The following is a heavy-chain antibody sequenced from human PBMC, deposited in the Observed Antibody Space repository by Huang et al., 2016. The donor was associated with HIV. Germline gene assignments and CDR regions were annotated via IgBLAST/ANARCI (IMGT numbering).Heavy chain of an antibody. CDR3: VRIFGGYDSSGFLDYFDY. Sequence: QITLKESGPPLVKPTQTLTLTCIFTEFSLSIRGMGVGWIRQPPGKALEWLALIYWNDEKRYSPSLENRLTITKDTSKDQVVLTVTTVDPVDTATYFCVRIFGGYDSSGFLDYFDYWGQGTLVTVSS. CDR1: EFSLSIRGMG. CDR2: IYWNDEK. V-gene: IGHV2-5*01. J-gene: IGHJ4*02. D-gene: IGHD3-22*01.